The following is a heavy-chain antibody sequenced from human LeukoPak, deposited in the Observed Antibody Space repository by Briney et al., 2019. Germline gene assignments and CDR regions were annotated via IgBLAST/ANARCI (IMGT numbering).Heavy chain of an antibody. CDR2: INPNSGGT. CDR1: GYTFTGYY. D-gene: IGHD6-13*01. Sequence: ASVKVSCKASGYTFTGYYMHWVRQAPGQGLEWMGWINPNSGGTNYAQKFQGRVTMTRDTSISTAYMELSRLRSDDTAVYYCARLFLPYRPAVAGTGWDYWGQGTLVTVSS. V-gene: IGHV1-2*02. CDR3: ARLFLPYRPAVAGTGWDY. J-gene: IGHJ4*02.